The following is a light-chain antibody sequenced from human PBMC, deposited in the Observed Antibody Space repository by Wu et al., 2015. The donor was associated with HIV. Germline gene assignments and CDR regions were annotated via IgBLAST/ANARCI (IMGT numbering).Light chain of an antibody. CDR1: QSVSIN. CDR2: GAS. J-gene: IGKJ1*01. Sequence: EIVMTQSQVTLSVSPGERATLSCRTSQSVSINLAWYQQKPGQSPRLLIYGASIRATDIPARFSGSGSETDFTLTINNVQSEDAAVYYCQQYSSWPRTFGQGPRWKSN. CDR3: QQYSSWPRT. V-gene: IGKV3-15*01.